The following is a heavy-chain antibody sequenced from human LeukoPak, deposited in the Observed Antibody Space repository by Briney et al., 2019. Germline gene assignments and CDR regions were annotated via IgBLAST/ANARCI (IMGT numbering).Heavy chain of an antibody. J-gene: IGHJ4*02. CDR2: ISAYNGNT. D-gene: IGHD2-2*01. CDR1: GYTFTSYG. Sequence: ASVKVSCKASGYTFTSYGISWVRQAPGQGLEWMGWISAYNGNTNYAQKLQGRVTMTTDTSTSTAYMEMRSLRSDDTAVYYCERAEYCSSTCCYSGGRLYSSSAGDYWGQGALVTVSS. CDR3: ERAEYCSSTCCYSGGRLYSSSAGDY. V-gene: IGHV1-18*01.